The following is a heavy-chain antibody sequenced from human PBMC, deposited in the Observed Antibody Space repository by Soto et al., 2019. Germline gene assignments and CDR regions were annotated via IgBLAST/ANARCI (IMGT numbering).Heavy chain of an antibody. D-gene: IGHD6-19*01. V-gene: IGHV1-69*12. CDR3: ARDGSGSMEY. CDR1: GGTSSKYV. CDR2: IIPIFGTA. J-gene: IGHJ4*02. Sequence: QVQLVQSGAEVKKPGSSVKVSCKASGGTSSKYVVSWVRQAPGQGLEWMGGIIPIFGTANYAQKFKGRVTITADESTTTAYMELNSVRTEDTAIYYCARDGSGSMEYWGQGTLVTVSS.